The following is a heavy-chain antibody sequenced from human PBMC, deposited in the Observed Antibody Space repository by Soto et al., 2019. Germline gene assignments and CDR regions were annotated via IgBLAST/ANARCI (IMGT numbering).Heavy chain of an antibody. CDR3: ATQVLSGGTSASIWTGSVMDV. J-gene: IGHJ6*02. CDR1: GYSFPSYW. V-gene: IGHV5-10-1*01. Sequence: GEFPEIPRNSSGYSFPSYWNSLVHQVSGKVLEGIGRIDTSDSYTNYSLSFRGDVTIPPDKSISTAYVQWSSPKASDTAMYYCATQVLSGGTSASIWTGSVMDVWGQGXTVTVYS. CDR2: IDTSDSYT. D-gene: IGHD3-9*01.